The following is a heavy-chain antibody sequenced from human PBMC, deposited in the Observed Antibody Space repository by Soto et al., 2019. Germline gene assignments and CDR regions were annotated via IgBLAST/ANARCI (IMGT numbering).Heavy chain of an antibody. V-gene: IGHV4-59*01. Sequence: SETLSLTCTVSGGSISSYYWRWIRQSPGKGLEWIGYIYYSGSGSTNYNPSLKSRVSISVDTSKNQFSLKLTSVTAADTAVYYCARDRAGGDLDYWGQGTLVTVSS. D-gene: IGHD2-21*02. CDR2: IYYSGSGST. CDR3: ARDRAGGDLDY. CDR1: GGSISSYY. J-gene: IGHJ4*02.